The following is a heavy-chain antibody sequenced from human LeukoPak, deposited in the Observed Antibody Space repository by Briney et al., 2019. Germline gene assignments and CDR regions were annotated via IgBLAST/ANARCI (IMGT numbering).Heavy chain of an antibody. D-gene: IGHD1-1*01. V-gene: IGHV1-2*02. CDR1: GYIFTSYY. CDR2: INPNSGGT. J-gene: IGHJ4*02. CDR3: ARDFAATGPMYYFDY. Sequence: ASVKVSCKASGYIFTSYYMHWVRQAPGQGLEWMGWINPNSGGTNYAEKFQGKVTMTRDTSISTAYMELGSLRSDDTAVYFCARDFAATGPMYYFDYWGQGTLVTVSS.